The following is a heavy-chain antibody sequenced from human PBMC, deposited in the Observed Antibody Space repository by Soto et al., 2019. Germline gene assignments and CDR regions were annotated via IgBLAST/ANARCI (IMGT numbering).Heavy chain of an antibody. CDR2: IYYSGST. J-gene: IGHJ5*02. Sequence: SETLSLTCTVSGGSISSGGYYWSWIRQHPGKGLEWIGYIYYSGSTYYNPSLKSRVTISVDTSKSQFSLKLSSVTAADTAVYYCAREGIAAAGTTNWFDPWGQGTLVTVYS. CDR3: AREGIAAAGTTNWFDP. D-gene: IGHD6-13*01. V-gene: IGHV4-31*03. CDR1: GGSISSGGYY.